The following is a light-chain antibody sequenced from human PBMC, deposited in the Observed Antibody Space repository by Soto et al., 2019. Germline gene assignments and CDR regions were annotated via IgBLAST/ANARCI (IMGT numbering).Light chain of an antibody. J-gene: IGKJ5*01. CDR3: QQRSNWPIT. V-gene: IGKV3-15*01. CDR1: QSVSSN. Sequence: EIVITQSPGTLSVSPGEGATLSCRARQSVSSNLAWYQQKPGQAPRLLIYGASTRATGIPARFSGSGSGTDFTLTISSLEPEDFAVYYCQQRSNWPITFGQGTRLEIK. CDR2: GAS.